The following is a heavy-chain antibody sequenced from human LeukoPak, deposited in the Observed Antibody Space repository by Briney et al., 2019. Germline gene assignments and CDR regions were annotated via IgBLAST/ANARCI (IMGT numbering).Heavy chain of an antibody. Sequence: PGGSLRLSCAASGFTFSNAWMSWVRQAPGKGLEWVGRIKSKTDGGTTDYAAPVKGRFTISRDDSKNTLYLQMNSLKTEDTAVYYCTTDRVGRTGYSSSYWGQGTLVTVSS. V-gene: IGHV3-15*01. J-gene: IGHJ4*02. D-gene: IGHD6-13*01. CDR1: GFTFSNAW. CDR3: TTDRVGRTGYSSSY. CDR2: IKSKTDGGTT.